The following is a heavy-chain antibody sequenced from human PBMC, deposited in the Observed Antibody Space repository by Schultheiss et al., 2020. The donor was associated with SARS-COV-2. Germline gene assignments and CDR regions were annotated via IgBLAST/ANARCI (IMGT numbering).Heavy chain of an antibody. CDR2: INPNSGGT. CDR1: GYTFTGYY. D-gene: IGHD3-22*01. V-gene: IGHV1-2*06. Sequence: ASVKVSCKASGYTFTGYYMHWVRQAPGQGLEWMGRINPNSGGTNYAQKFQGRVTMTRDTSISTAYMELSRLRSDDTAVYYCARDYYDSSGYPLGYFDYWGQGTLVTVSS. J-gene: IGHJ4*02. CDR3: ARDYYDSSGYPLGYFDY.